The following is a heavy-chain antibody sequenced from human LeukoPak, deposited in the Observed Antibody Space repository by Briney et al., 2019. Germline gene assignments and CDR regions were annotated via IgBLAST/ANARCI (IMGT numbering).Heavy chain of an antibody. CDR3: TTAIYYYAMDV. J-gene: IGHJ6*02. V-gene: IGHV3-15*07. CDR1: GFTFSNAW. CDR2: IKSKTDGGTT. Sequence: GGSLRLSCAASGFTFSNAWMNWVRQAPGKGLEWVGRIKSKTDGGTTDYAAPVRGRFTISRDDSKNTLYLQMNGLKTEDTAVYYCTTAIYYYAMDVWGQGTTVTVSS.